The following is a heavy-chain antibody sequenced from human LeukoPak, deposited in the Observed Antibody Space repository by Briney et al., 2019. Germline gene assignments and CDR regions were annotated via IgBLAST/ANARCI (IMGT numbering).Heavy chain of an antibody. CDR1: GGSISSSSYY. D-gene: IGHD3-3*01. CDR2: IYYSGST. J-gene: IGHJ6*03. Sequence: SETLSLTCTVSGGSISSSSYYWSWIRQPPGKGLEWIGYIYYSGSTNYNPSLKSRVTISVDTSKNQFSLKLSSVTAADTAVYYCARRPHYDFWSGTGENYYYYMDVWGKGTTVTVSS. CDR3: ARRPHYDFWSGTGENYYYYMDV. V-gene: IGHV4-61*01.